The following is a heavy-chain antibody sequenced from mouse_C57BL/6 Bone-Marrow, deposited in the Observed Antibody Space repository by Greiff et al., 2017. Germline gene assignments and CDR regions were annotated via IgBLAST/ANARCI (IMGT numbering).Heavy chain of an antibody. CDR1: GYTFTSYW. CDR2: IYPSDSET. Sequence: VQLQQPGAELVRPGSSVKLSCKASGYTFTSYWMDWVKQRPGQGLEWIGNIYPSDSETHYNQKFKDKATLTVDKSSSTAYMQLSSLTSEDSAVYYCARKIYAMDYWGQGTSVTVSS. CDR3: ARKIYAMDY. V-gene: IGHV1-61*01. J-gene: IGHJ4*01.